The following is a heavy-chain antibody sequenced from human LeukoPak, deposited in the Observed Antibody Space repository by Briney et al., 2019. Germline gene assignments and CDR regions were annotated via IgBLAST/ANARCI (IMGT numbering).Heavy chain of an antibody. D-gene: IGHD3-22*01. CDR2: INPNSGGT. V-gene: IGHV1-2*02. Sequence: ASVKVSCKASGYTFTGYYMHWVRQAPGQGLEWMGGINPNSGGTNYAQKFQGRVTMTRDTSISTAYMELSRLRSDDTAVYYCARGDYDSSGLVSYFDYWGQGTLVTVSS. J-gene: IGHJ4*02. CDR3: ARGDYDSSGLVSYFDY. CDR1: GYTFTGYY.